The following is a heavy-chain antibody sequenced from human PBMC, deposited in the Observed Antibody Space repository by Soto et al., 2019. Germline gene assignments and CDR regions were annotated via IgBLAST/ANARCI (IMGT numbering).Heavy chain of an antibody. CDR1: GFTFRSYG. J-gene: IGHJ6*02. CDR2: IQYDGSKE. V-gene: IGHV3-33*07. Sequence: SGGSLRLSCAASGFTFRSYGMSWVRQTPGKGLEWLAIIQYDGSKEYYADSVKGRFSISRDNSKNTLDLQMNSLRAEDSAVYYCARDRTYYGSGAVGMDVWGQGTTVTVS. D-gene: IGHD3-10*01. CDR3: ARDRTYYGSGAVGMDV.